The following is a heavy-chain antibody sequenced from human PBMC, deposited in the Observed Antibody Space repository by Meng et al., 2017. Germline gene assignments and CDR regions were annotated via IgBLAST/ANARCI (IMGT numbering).Heavy chain of an antibody. J-gene: IGHJ4*02. CDR1: GFSVTTSY. V-gene: IGHV3-53*02. Sequence: EGELVETGGGLTQPGGSLRLACTASGFSVTTSYMSWVRQAPGKGLEWVSVIYSGGSTYYADSVKGRFSISRDNSKNTLYLQMNSLRAEDTAVYFCARDSSSGWYHNYWGQGTLVTVSS. D-gene: IGHD6-19*01. CDR2: IYSGGST. CDR3: ARDSSSGWYHNY.